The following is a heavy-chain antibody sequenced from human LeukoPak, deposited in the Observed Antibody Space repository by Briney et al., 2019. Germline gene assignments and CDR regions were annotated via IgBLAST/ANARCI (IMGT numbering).Heavy chain of an antibody. CDR1: GFTVSSNY. V-gene: IGHV3-66*01. CDR2: IHSGGST. Sequence: GGSLRLSCAASGFTVSSNYMSWVRQAPGKGLEWVSVIHSGGSTYYADSVKGRFTISRDNSKNTLYLQMNSLRAEDTAVYYCASNINSGYDSYFDYWGQGTLVTVSS. CDR3: ASNINSGYDSYFDY. D-gene: IGHD5-12*01. J-gene: IGHJ4*02.